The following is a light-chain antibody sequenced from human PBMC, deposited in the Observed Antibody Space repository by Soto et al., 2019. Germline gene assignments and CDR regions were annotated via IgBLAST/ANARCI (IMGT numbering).Light chain of an antibody. Sequence: EIVLTQSPGTLSLSPGERATLSCRASQSVSSSYLAGYQQKPGQAPRLLIYGASSRATGIPDRFSGSGSGTDFTLTISRLEPEDFAVYYCQHYGSSALFGPGTKVDIK. CDR2: GAS. CDR1: QSVSSSY. J-gene: IGKJ3*01. CDR3: QHYGSSAL. V-gene: IGKV3-20*01.